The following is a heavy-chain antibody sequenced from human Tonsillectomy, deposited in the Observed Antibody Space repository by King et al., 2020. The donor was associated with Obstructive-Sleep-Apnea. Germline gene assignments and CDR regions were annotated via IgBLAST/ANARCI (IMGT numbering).Heavy chain of an antibody. CDR3: ARQNRIDASGSTVYYFGMDV. CDR2: IYPGDSDT. V-gene: IGHV5-51*01. Sequence: ELQLVQSGAEVKKPGESLKISCKGSGHSFTSYWIGWVRQKPGKGLEWMGIIYPGDSDTRYSPSFQGQVTISADKSISTAYLQWGSLKASDTAIYYCARQNRIDASGSTVYYFGMDVWGQGTTVTVSS. J-gene: IGHJ6*02. CDR1: GHSFTSYW. D-gene: IGHD3-10*01.